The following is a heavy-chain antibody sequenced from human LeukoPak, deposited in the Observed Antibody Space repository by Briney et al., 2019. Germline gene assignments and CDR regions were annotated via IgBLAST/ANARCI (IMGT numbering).Heavy chain of an antibody. J-gene: IGHJ5*02. CDR2: IYTSGST. V-gene: IGHV4-4*07. CDR1: GGSISSYY. CDR3: ARGITMIVVVRNGGIYNWFDP. Sequence: SETLSLTCTVSGGSISSYYWSWIRQPAGKGLEWIGRIYTSGSTNYNPSLKSRVTMSVDTSKNQFSLKLSSATAADTAVYYCARGITMIVVVRNGGIYNWFDPWGQGTLVTVSS. D-gene: IGHD3-22*01.